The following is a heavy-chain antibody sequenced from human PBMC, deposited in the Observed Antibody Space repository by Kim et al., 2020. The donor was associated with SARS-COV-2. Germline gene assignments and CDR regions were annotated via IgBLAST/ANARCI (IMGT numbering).Heavy chain of an antibody. CDR2: ISAYNGNT. CDR3: ARFLYSSSSSGGLDDY. J-gene: IGHJ4*02. D-gene: IGHD6-6*01. V-gene: IGHV1-18*01. CDR1: GYTFTSYG. Sequence: ASVKVSCKASGYTFTSYGISWVRQAPGQGLEWMGWISAYNGNTNYAQKLQGRVTMTTDTSTSTAYMELRSLRSDDTAVYYCARFLYSSSSSGGLDDYWGQGTLVTVSS.